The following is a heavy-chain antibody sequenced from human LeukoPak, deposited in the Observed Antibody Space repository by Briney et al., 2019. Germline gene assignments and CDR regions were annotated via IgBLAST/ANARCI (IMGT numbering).Heavy chain of an antibody. CDR2: INPNDGST. CDR3: ARGTQIDSSVYYAGHFDY. V-gene: IGHV1-46*01. D-gene: IGHD3-22*01. CDR1: GYTFTAYH. J-gene: IGHJ4*02. Sequence: ASVKVSCEASGYTFTAYHMHWVRQAPGQGLEWMGIINPNDGSTNYAQRFQGRVTMTRDRSTSTVYMELSSLRSEDTAVYYYARGTQIDSSVYYAGHFDYWGQGTPVTVSS.